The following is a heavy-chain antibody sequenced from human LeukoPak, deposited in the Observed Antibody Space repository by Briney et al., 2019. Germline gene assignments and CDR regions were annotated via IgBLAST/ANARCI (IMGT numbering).Heavy chain of an antibody. Sequence: PGGSLRLSCAASGFSFSSYAMSWIRQAPGKGLEWVAVIWYDGSNKYYADSVKGRFTISRDNSKNTLYLQMNSLRAEDTAVYYCARGRYDSSGYYDYWGQGTLVTVSS. V-gene: IGHV3-33*08. D-gene: IGHD3-22*01. CDR2: IWYDGSNK. CDR3: ARGRYDSSGYYDY. J-gene: IGHJ4*02. CDR1: GFSFSSYA.